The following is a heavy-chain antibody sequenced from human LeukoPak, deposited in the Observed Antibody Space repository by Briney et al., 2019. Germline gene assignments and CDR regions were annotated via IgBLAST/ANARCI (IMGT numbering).Heavy chain of an antibody. CDR2: ISYDGSNK. CDR1: GFTFSSYG. D-gene: IGHD6-13*01. CDR3: ARDGGSSFGFDY. Sequence: PGRSLRLSCAASGFTFSSYGMHWVRQAPGKGLEWVAVISYDGSNKYYADSVKGRFTISRDNAKNSLYLQMNSLRAEDTAVYYCARDGGSSFGFDYWGQGTLVTVSS. J-gene: IGHJ4*02. V-gene: IGHV3-30*03.